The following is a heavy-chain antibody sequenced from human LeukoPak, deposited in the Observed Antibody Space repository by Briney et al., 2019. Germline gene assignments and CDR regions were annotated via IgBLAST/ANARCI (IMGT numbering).Heavy chain of an antibody. V-gene: IGHV3-66*01. CDR2: IYSGGST. J-gene: IGHJ6*03. CDR3: ARADYSNYGYYYYYMDV. Sequence: GGSLRLSCAASGFTVSSNYMSWVRQAPGKGLEWVSIIYSGGSTHYADSVKGRFTISRDNAKNSLYLQMNSLRAEDTAVYYCARADYSNYGYYYYYMDVWGKGTTVTVSS. D-gene: IGHD4-11*01. CDR1: GFTVSSNY.